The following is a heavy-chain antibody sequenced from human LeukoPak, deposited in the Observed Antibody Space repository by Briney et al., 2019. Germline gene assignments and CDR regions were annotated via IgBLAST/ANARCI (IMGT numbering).Heavy chain of an antibody. V-gene: IGHV4-59*08. CDR2: IYYSGST. CDR1: GVSISSCY. D-gene: IGHD3-22*01. J-gene: IGHJ4*02. Sequence: PSETLSLTCTVSGVSISSCYWSWIRQPPGKGLEWVGYIYYSGSTKYSRSLKSRVTISVDTSKNHFSLNLRSVTAADTAVYYCARLSYDTSGYWPDYFDHWGQGTLVTVSS. CDR3: ARLSYDTSGYWPDYFDH.